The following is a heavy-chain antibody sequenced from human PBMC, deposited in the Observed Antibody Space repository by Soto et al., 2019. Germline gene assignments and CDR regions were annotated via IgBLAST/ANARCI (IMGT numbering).Heavy chain of an antibody. CDR2: ISYDGSNK. Sequence: QVQLVESGGGVVQPGRSLRLSCAASGFTFSSYGMHWVRQAPGKGLEWVAVISYDGSNKYYADSVKGRFTISRDNSKNTLYLQMNSLRAEDTAVYYCAKVGLDEMATIWVGGGTPFDYWGQGTLVTVSS. V-gene: IGHV3-30*18. CDR3: AKVGLDEMATIWVGGGTPFDY. J-gene: IGHJ4*02. D-gene: IGHD5-12*01. CDR1: GFTFSSYG.